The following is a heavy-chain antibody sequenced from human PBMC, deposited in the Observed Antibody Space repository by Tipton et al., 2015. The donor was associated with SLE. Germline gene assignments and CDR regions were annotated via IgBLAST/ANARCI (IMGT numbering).Heavy chain of an antibody. D-gene: IGHD3-10*01. Sequence: SLRLSCAASGFTFDDYAMHWVRQAPGKGLEWVSGISWNSGSIGYADSVKGRFTISRDNAKNSLYLQMNSLRAEDTALYYCAKVGSGSYTYYFDYWGQGTLVTVSS. CDR3: AKVGSGSYTYYFDY. J-gene: IGHJ4*02. CDR1: GFTFDDYA. V-gene: IGHV3-9*01. CDR2: ISWNSGSI.